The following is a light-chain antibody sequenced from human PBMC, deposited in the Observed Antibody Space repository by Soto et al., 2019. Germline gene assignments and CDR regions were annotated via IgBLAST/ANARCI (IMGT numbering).Light chain of an antibody. Sequence: EIVLTQSPGTLSLSPGERATLSCRASQSVSSKYLAWYQQKPGQAPRVLIYGTSIRASGVPERFSGGWSGTDFTLTITRLEPEDFAVYDCQQYGSSLFTFGPGTKVDFK. J-gene: IGKJ3*01. CDR3: QQYGSSLFT. CDR2: GTS. V-gene: IGKV3-20*01. CDR1: QSVSSKY.